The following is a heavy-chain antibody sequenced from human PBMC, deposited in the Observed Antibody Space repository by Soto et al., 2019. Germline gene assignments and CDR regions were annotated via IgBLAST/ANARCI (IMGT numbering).Heavy chain of an antibody. Sequence: SETLSLTCAVSGDSISSSNWWSWVRQAPGKGLEWIGEIYHSGATTYNPSLKSRATISVDPSNNHFSLKMTSVTAADTAVYFCARDLGTGTDYCGPGTLLTVS. CDR2: IYHSGAT. J-gene: IGHJ4*02. CDR1: GDSISSSNW. V-gene: IGHV4-4*02. CDR3: ARDLGTGTDY.